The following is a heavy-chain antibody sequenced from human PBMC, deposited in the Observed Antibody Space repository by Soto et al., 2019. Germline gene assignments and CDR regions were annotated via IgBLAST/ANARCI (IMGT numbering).Heavy chain of an antibody. CDR1: GYSFTSYW. CDR3: ARGGYSYGHKLAYYYYYGMDV. V-gene: IGHV5-51*01. CDR2: IYPGDSDT. D-gene: IGHD5-18*01. J-gene: IGHJ6*02. Sequence: HGESLKISCKGSGYSFTSYWIGWVRQMPGKGLEWMGIIYPGDSDTRYSPSFQGQVTISADKSISTAYLQWSSLKASDTAMYYCARGGYSYGHKLAYYYYYGMDVWGQGTTVTVSS.